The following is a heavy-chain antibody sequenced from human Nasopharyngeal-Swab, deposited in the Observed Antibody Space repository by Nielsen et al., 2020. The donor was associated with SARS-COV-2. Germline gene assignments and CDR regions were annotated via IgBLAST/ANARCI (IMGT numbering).Heavy chain of an antibody. V-gene: IGHV1-18*01. Sequence: ASVKVSCKASGGTFSSYAISWVRQAPGQGLEWMGWISAYNGNTNYAQKLQGRVTMTTDTSTSTAYMELRSLRSDDTAVYYCARFVTTSYYYYGMDVWGQGTTVTVSS. D-gene: IGHD3-22*01. CDR1: GGTFSSYA. CDR3: ARFVTTSYYYYGMDV. CDR2: ISAYNGNT. J-gene: IGHJ6*02.